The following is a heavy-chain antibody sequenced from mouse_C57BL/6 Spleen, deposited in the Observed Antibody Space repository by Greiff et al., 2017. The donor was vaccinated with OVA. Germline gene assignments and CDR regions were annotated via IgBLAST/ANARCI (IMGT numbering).Heavy chain of an antibody. CDR2: IYPGDGDT. CDR1: GYAFSSSW. Sequence: QVQLKQSGPELVKPGASVKISCKASGYAFSSSWMNWVKQRPGKGLEWIGRIYPGDGDTNYNGKFKGKATLTADKSSSTAYMQLSSLTSEDSAVYVCARSTSNYAMDYWGQGTSVTVSS. V-gene: IGHV1-82*01. J-gene: IGHJ4*01. CDR3: ARSTSNYAMDY.